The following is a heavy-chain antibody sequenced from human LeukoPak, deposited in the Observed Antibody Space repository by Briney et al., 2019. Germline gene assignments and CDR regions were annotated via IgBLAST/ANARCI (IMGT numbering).Heavy chain of an antibody. Sequence: GGSLLLSCAASGFPFRSYWMHWVRQAPGKGLVWVSRFNSDGSSTSYADSVKGRFTISRDNAKNTLYLQMNSLRAEDTAVYYCARDRDRFWNDANDAFDIWGQGTMVTVSS. V-gene: IGHV3-74*01. CDR3: ARDRDRFWNDANDAFDI. D-gene: IGHD1-1*01. J-gene: IGHJ3*02. CDR1: GFPFRSYW. CDR2: FNSDGSST.